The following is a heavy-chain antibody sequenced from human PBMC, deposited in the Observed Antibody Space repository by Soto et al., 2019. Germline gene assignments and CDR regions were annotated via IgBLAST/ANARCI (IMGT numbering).Heavy chain of an antibody. V-gene: IGHV1-18*01. CDR2: ISAYNDST. CDR1: GYTFTSYG. D-gene: IGHD3-3*01. Sequence: ASVKVSCKASGYTFTSYGFSWVRQAPGQGLERMGWISAYNDSTNYAQKLQGRVTMTTDTSTSTAYMELRSLRSDDTAVYYCAREIRDYDFWSGYPVGAFDIWGQGTMVTVSS. J-gene: IGHJ3*02. CDR3: AREIRDYDFWSGYPVGAFDI.